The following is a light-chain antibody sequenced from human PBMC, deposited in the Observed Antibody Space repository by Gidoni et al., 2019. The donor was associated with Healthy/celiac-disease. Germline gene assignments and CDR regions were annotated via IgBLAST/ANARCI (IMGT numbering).Light chain of an antibody. CDR1: SRRSYY. CDR3: NSRDSSGNLV. J-gene: IGLJ2*01. CDR2: GKN. V-gene: IGLV3-19*01. Sequence: SSELTQDPAVSVALAQTVRITCQGDSRRSYYASWYQQKPGQAPVLVIYGKNNRPSRIPDRFSGSSSGNTASLTITGAQAEDEADYYCNSRDSSGNLVFGGGTKLTVL.